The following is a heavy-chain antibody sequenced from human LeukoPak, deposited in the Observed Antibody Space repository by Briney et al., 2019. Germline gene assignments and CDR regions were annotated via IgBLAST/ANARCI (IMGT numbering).Heavy chain of an antibody. CDR2: IYYSGST. CDR3: ARDRCSGGTCSADY. CDR1: GGSISSSSYY. J-gene: IGHJ4*02. D-gene: IGHD2-15*01. Sequence: SETLSLTCTVSGGSISSSSYYWGWIRQPPGKGLEWIGSIYYSGSTYYNPSLKSRVTISVDTSKKQFSLKLSSVTAADTAVYYCARDRCSGGTCSADYWGQGTLVTVSS. V-gene: IGHV4-39*07.